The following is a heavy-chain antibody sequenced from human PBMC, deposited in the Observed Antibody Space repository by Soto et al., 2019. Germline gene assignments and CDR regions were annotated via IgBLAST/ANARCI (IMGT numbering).Heavy chain of an antibody. CDR1: GGSISSYY. CDR3: ARLNRDGYTPARAFDI. J-gene: IGHJ3*02. D-gene: IGHD5-12*01. Sequence: TLSLTCTVSGGSISSYYWSWIRQPPGKGLEWIGYIYYSGSTNYNPSLKSRVTISVDTSKNQFSLKLSSVTAADTAVYYCARLNRDGYTPARAFDIWGQGTMVTVSS. V-gene: IGHV4-59*01. CDR2: IYYSGST.